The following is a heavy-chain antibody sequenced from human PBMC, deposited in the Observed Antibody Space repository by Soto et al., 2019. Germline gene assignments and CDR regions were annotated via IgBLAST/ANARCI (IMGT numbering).Heavy chain of an antibody. V-gene: IGHV4-39*01. CDR1: GGSISSSSYY. D-gene: IGHD2-15*01. J-gene: IGHJ4*02. CDR2: IYYSGST. Sequence: LSLTCTVSGGSISSSSYYWGWIRQPPGKGLEWIGSIYYSGSTYYNPSLKSRVTIYVDTSKNQFSLKLSSVTAADTAVYYCARHTPAISISDHWGQGTLVTVSS. CDR3: ARHTPAISISDH.